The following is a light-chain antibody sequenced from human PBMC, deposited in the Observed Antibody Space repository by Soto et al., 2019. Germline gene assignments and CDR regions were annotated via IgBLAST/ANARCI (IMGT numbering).Light chain of an antibody. CDR1: QSISSY. CDR3: QQSYSTPPT. V-gene: IGKV1-39*01. J-gene: IGKJ5*01. Sequence: DIQMTQSPSSLSASVGDRVTITCRASQSISSYLNWYQQKPGKAPKLLIYAASSLQSGVPSRFSGSGSGTDFTLTISRLQPEDFATYYCQQSYSTPPTFGQRTRLEIK. CDR2: AAS.